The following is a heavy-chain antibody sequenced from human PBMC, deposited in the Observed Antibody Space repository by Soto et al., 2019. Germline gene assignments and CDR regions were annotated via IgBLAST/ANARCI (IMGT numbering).Heavy chain of an antibody. CDR3: AREVLWSRYFDY. Sequence: QVQLVESGGGVVQPGRSLRLSCAASGFIFSNYVMYWVRQAPGKGLEWVAFMSYDGTTKYYADSVKGRFTISRDNSKNTLYLQINNLIPEDTGVYYCAREVLWSRYFDYWGQGTLVTVSS. J-gene: IGHJ4*02. CDR1: GFIFSNYV. CDR2: MSYDGTTK. V-gene: IGHV3-30-3*01. D-gene: IGHD2-21*01.